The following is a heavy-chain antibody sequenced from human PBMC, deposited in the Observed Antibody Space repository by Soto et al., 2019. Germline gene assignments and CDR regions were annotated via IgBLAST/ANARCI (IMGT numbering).Heavy chain of an antibody. D-gene: IGHD6-6*01. Sequence: PSETLSLTCIASGGSISSSSYYWGWTRQPPGKGLEWIGSIYYSGSTYYNPSLKSRVTISVDTSKNQFSLKLSSVTAADTAVFYCARHRARNWFDPWGQGTLVTVSS. V-gene: IGHV4-39*01. J-gene: IGHJ5*02. CDR2: IYYSGST. CDR1: GGSISSSSYY. CDR3: ARHRARNWFDP.